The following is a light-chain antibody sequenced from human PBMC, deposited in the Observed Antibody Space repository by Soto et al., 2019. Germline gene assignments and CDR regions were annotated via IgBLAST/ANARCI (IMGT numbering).Light chain of an antibody. CDR2: GAS. Sequence: EIVMTQSPATLSVSPGERATLSCRASQSVSSNLAWYQQKRGQAPRLLIYGASTRATGIPARFSGSGSGTEFTLTISSLQSEDFAVYYCQQYNNWPPKHTFGQGTKLEIK. CDR3: QQYNNWPPKHT. J-gene: IGKJ2*01. CDR1: QSVSSN. V-gene: IGKV3-15*01.